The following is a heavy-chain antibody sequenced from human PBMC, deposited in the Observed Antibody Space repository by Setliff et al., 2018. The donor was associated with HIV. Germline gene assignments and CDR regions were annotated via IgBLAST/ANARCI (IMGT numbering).Heavy chain of an antibody. D-gene: IGHD6-19*01. J-gene: IGHJ6*03. V-gene: IGHV3-21*06. Sequence: GGSLRLSCAASGFNVSPYTLAWVRQVPGKGLEWVSSISANSIHVYYAESLKGRFTISRDNAGNALYLQMNSLRAEDTAVYYCVRGGEGYSSGWQHYYYHYYMDVWGKGTTVTVSS. CDR3: VRGGEGYSSGWQHYYYHYYMDV. CDR1: GFNVSPYT. CDR2: ISANSIHV.